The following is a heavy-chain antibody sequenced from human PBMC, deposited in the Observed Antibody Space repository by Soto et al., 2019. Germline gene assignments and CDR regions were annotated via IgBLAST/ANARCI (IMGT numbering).Heavy chain of an antibody. CDR3: ARSGYSVAWGY. D-gene: IGHD5-18*01. Sequence: EVQLVESGGGLIPPGGSLRLSCAASGFLVNSAYMTWVRQAPGKGLEWLSMINSDGSTLYAESVKGRFTISRDNSKDRLDLQMNSLSAEDTAMYYCARSGYSVAWGYWGQGTLVIVTS. CDR1: GFLVNSAY. CDR2: INSDGST. V-gene: IGHV3-53*01. J-gene: IGHJ4*02.